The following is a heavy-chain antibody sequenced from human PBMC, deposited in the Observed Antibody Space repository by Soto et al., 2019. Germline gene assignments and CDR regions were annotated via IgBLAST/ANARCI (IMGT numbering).Heavy chain of an antibody. Sequence: PGGSLRLSCVGSGFTFSTYSINWVRQAPGKGLEWVSSISSRSDIYYADSVKGRFTISRDNAKNSVSLQLNSLRAEDTAVYYCAREYTAWPLAYGLDVWGQGTTVTVSS. CDR3: AREYTAWPLAYGLDV. CDR2: ISSRSDI. D-gene: IGHD2-2*02. J-gene: IGHJ6*02. CDR1: GFTFSTYS. V-gene: IGHV3-21*01.